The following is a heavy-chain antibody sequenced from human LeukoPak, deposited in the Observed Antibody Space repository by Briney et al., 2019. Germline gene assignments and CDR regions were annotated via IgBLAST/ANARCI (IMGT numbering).Heavy chain of an antibody. CDR3: ASSCSGGSCSAPTRLDY. V-gene: IGHV4-34*01. CDR2: INHGGST. D-gene: IGHD2-15*01. CDR1: GGSFSGYY. Sequence: SETLSLTCAVYGGSFSGYYWSWIRQPPGKGLEWIGEINHGGSTNYNPSLKSRVTISVDTSKNQFFLKLSSVTAADTAVYYCASSCSGGSCSAPTRLDYWAREPWSPSPQ. J-gene: IGHJ4*02.